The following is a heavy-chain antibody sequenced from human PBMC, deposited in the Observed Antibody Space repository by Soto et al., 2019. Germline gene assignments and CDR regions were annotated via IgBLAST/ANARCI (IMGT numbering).Heavy chain of an antibody. D-gene: IGHD2-15*01. J-gene: IGHJ6*03. V-gene: IGHV1-8*01. CDR3: ASSLGYCSGGSCPSTMGV. CDR1: GYTFTSYD. CDR2: MNPNSGNT. Sequence: QVQLVQSGAEVKKPGASVKVSCKASGYTFTSYDINWVRQATGQGLEWMGWMNPNSGNTGYAQKFQGRVTMTRNTSIGTAYMELSSLRSEDTAVYYCASSLGYCSGGSCPSTMGVWGKGTTGTVSS.